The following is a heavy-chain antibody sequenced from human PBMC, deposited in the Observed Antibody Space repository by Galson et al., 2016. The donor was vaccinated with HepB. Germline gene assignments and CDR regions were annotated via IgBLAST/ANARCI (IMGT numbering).Heavy chain of an antibody. Sequence: SLRLSCAASEYTFRSYSMSWVRQAPGKGLEWVSAISGTGGRTHYADSVKGRFSISRDGSKNTLYLQLNTLRGDDTAVYYCAKSSCGGECYYRMDVWGQGTTVTVSS. V-gene: IGHV3-23*01. CDR1: EYTFRSYS. CDR2: ISGTGGRT. CDR3: AKSSCGGECYYRMDV. D-gene: IGHD2-21*01. J-gene: IGHJ6*02.